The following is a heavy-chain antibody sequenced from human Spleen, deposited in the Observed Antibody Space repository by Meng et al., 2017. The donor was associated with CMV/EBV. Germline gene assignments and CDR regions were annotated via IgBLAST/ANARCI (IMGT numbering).Heavy chain of an antibody. J-gene: IGHJ4*02. CDR2: ISTYNGDT. CDR3: ARDLRRSSSDYYYIYPLTY. D-gene: IGHD3-22*01. Sequence: ASVKVSCKASGYTFGTDGISWVRQAPGQGLEWMGWISTYNGDTNYAQKLQGRVTMTRDTSISTAYMELSRLRSDDTAVYYCARDLRRSSSDYYYIYPLTYWGQGTLVTVSS. V-gene: IGHV1-18*04. CDR1: GYTFGTDG.